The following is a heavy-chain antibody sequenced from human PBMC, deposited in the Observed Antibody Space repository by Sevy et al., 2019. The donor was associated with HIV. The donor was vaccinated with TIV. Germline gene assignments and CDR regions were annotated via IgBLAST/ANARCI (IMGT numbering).Heavy chain of an antibody. J-gene: IGHJ4*02. CDR3: AREGIVVVPAPDY. CDR2: ISYDGSNK. D-gene: IGHD2-2*01. V-gene: IGHV3-30*04. CDR1: GFTFSSYA. Sequence: GGSLRLSCAASGFTFSSYAMHWVRQAPGKGLEWVAVISYDGSNKYYADSVKGRFTISRDNPKNTLYLQMNSLRAEDTAVYYCAREGIVVVPAPDYWGQGTLVTVSS.